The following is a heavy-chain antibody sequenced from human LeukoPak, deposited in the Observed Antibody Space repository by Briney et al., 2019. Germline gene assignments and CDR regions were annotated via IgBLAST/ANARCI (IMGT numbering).Heavy chain of an antibody. CDR2: INHSGST. Sequence: SETLSLTCAVYGGSFSGYFWTWIRQPPGKGLEWIGEINHSGSTNYNPSLKSRVTISVDMSKNQFSLKLSSVTAADTAVYYCARDGSGTENDYWGQGTLVTVSS. J-gene: IGHJ4*02. CDR3: ARDGSGTENDY. CDR1: GGSFSGYF. D-gene: IGHD3-10*01. V-gene: IGHV4-34*01.